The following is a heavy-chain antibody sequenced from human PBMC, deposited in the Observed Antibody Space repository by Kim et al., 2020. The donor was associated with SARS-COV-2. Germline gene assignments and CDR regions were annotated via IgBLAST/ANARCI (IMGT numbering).Heavy chain of an antibody. CDR3: ARDFSGSSVAPFDI. J-gene: IGHJ3*02. D-gene: IGHD2-15*01. V-gene: IGHV4-59*01. Sequence: NPPLRSRVTKAVDTTRTQFSLRLSSVTAADTAVYYCARDFSGSSVAPFDIWGQGTMVTVSS.